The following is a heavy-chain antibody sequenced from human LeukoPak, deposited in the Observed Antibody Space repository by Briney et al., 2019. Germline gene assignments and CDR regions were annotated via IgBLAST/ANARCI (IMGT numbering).Heavy chain of an antibody. Sequence: PGGSLRLSCAASGFTFSSYAMSWVRQAPGKGLEWVAVISYDGSNKYYADSVKGRFTISRDNSKNTLYLQMNSLRAEDTAVYYCARGAPYSSSWTLGGFDYWGQGTLVTVSS. CDR2: ISYDGSNK. CDR1: GFTFSSYA. CDR3: ARGAPYSSSWTLGGFDY. D-gene: IGHD6-13*01. V-gene: IGHV3-30-3*01. J-gene: IGHJ4*02.